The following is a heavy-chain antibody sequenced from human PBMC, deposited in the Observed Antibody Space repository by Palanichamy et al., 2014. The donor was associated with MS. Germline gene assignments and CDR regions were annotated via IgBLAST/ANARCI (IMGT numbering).Heavy chain of an antibody. CDR3: AKDILRIGDYDSSSFDY. CDR2: ISWNSGSI. D-gene: IGHD3-22*01. V-gene: IGHV3-9*01. Sequence: EVQLVESGGGLVQPGRFLRLSCAASGFTFDDYAMHWVRQAPGKGLEWVSGISWNSGSIGYADSVKGRFTISRDNAKNSLYLQMNSLRAEDTALYYCAKDILRIGDYDSSSFDYWGQGTLVTVSS. CDR1: GFTFDDYA. J-gene: IGHJ4*02.